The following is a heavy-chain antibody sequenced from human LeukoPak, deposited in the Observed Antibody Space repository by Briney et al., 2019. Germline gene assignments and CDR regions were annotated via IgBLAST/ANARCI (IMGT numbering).Heavy chain of an antibody. Sequence: TSETLSLTCTVSGGSISSDYWSWIRQPPGKGLEWIGYIYYSGSTSYNPSLKSRVTILVDTSKNQFSLKLSSVTAADTAVYYCARDLYGSGTDAFDIWGQGTMVTVSS. CDR3: ARDLYGSGTDAFDI. D-gene: IGHD3-10*01. V-gene: IGHV4-59*12. CDR2: IYYSGST. J-gene: IGHJ3*02. CDR1: GGSISSDY.